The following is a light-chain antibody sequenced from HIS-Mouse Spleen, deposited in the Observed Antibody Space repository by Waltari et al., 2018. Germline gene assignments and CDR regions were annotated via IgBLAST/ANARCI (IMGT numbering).Light chain of an antibody. CDR2: EDS. J-gene: IGLJ2*01. V-gene: IGLV3-10*01. CDR3: YSTDSSGNHRV. CDR1: ALPKKY. Sequence: SYELTQPPSVSVSPGQTARITCSGDALPKKYAYWYQRKSGRGPVLVINEDSKRTSGIPERFSGTRAGRMATWTIRGAQVEDEADYYCYSTDSSGNHRVFGGGTKLTVL.